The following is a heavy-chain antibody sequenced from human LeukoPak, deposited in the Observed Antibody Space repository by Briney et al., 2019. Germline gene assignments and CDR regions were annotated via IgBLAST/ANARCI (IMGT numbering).Heavy chain of an antibody. D-gene: IGHD6-6*01. V-gene: IGHV1-46*01. CDR3: ARTAGRTFDY. Sequence: ASVKVSCRASGYTFTIYFMHWVRQAPGQGREGMGVINPSGGSTSYAQQFQGRVTMTRDTSTSTVYMEMSSLRSADTAVYYCARTAGRTFDYWGQGTLVTVSS. CDR2: INPSGGST. CDR1: GYTFTIYF. J-gene: IGHJ4*02.